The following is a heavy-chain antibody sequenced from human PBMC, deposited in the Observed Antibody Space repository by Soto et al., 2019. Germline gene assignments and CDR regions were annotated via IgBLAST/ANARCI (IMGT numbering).Heavy chain of an antibody. CDR1: GFTFSSYA. CDR2: ISGSGGST. J-gene: IGHJ6*02. Sequence: GGSLRLSCAASGFTFSSYAMSWVRQAPGKGLEWVSAISGSGGSTYYADSVKGRFTISRDNSKNTLYLQMNSLRAEDTAVYYCAKDRGCSSTSCHRLGWYYYGMDVWGQGTTVTVSS. CDR3: AKDRGCSSTSCHRLGWYYYGMDV. D-gene: IGHD2-2*01. V-gene: IGHV3-23*01.